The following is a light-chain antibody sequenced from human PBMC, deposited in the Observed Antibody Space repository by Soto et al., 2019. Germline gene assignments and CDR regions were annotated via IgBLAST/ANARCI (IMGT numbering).Light chain of an antibody. Sequence: DLQMTQSPSSLSASVGDRVTITCRASQTISSSLNWYQQKPGKPPKLLIYGASTLQSGVPSRFTGSGSGTDFTLTISSLQPEDFATFYCQQSYSIPLTFGGGTKVEIK. CDR1: QTISSS. CDR3: QQSYSIPLT. V-gene: IGKV1-39*01. J-gene: IGKJ4*01. CDR2: GAS.